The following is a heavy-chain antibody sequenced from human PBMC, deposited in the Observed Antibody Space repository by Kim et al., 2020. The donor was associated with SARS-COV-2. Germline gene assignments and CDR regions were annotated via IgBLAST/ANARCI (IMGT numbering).Heavy chain of an antibody. CDR3: ARDRIPYSANDHDFDY. D-gene: IGHD5-12*01. CDR2: ISTSSGNT. CDR1: GYTFTNYG. V-gene: IGHV1-18*04. J-gene: IGHJ4*02. Sequence: ASVKVSCKASGYTFTNYGISWVRQAPGQGLEWMGWISTSSGNTNYAQKVQGRVTMTTDTSTNTVYMEVRSLRADDTAVFYCARDRIPYSANDHDFDYWGQ.